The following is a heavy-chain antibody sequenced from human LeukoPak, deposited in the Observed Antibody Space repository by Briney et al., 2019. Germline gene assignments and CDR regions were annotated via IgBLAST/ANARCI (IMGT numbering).Heavy chain of an antibody. CDR2: ISSSSTI. J-gene: IGHJ4*02. V-gene: IGHV3-48*04. CDR1: GFTFSSYS. CDR3: ARHVVAVGFDY. Sequence: GGSLRLSCAASGFTFSSYSMNWVRQAPGKGLEWVSYISSSSTIYYADSVKGRFTVSRDNAKNSLYLQMNSLRAEDTAVYYCARHVVAVGFDYWGQGTLVTVSS. D-gene: IGHD3-22*01.